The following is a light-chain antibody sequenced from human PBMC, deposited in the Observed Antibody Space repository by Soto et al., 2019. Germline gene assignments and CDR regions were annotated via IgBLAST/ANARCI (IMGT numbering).Light chain of an antibody. V-gene: IGLV1-40*01. Sequence: QAVVTQPPSVSGAPGQRVTISCTGSNSNIGAGYDVHWYQQLPGTAPKLLIYGNNNRPSGVPDRFSGSKSVTSASLAITGLQTEDEADYYCQSYDSSLGGYWVFGGGTQLTVL. CDR1: NSNIGAGYD. CDR3: QSYDSSLGGYWV. CDR2: GNN. J-gene: IGLJ3*02.